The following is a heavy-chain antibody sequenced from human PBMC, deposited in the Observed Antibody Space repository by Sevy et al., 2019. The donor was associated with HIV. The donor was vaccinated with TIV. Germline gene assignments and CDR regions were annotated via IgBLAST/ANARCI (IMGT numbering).Heavy chain of an antibody. CDR1: GYTFTSYD. J-gene: IGHJ6*02. CDR3: ASGGNGDFWSYEYYYYGMDV. D-gene: IGHD3-3*01. V-gene: IGHV1-8*01. Sequence: ASVKVSCEASGYTFTSYDINWVRQATGQGLEWMGWMSPKSGATGFAQKFQGRVTMTRNGSISTAYMELSSLTYEDTAVYYCASGGNGDFWSYEYYYYGMDVWGQGTAVTVSS. CDR2: MSPKSGAT.